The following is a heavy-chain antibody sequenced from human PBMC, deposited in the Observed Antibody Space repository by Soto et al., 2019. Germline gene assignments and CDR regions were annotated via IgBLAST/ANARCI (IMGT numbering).Heavy chain of an antibody. D-gene: IGHD4-4*01. CDR1: GFTVSSKY. Sequence: GVSLRLSCEASGFTVSSKYMSWVRQAPGRGLEWVSLIQGGGPTYYADSVKGRFTISRDTSENTLHLKMDCRRAEDTAVFYCARGRPHWTVTTYYFDYWGQGTLVIVSS. J-gene: IGHJ4*02. V-gene: IGHV3-66*01. CDR3: ARGRPHWTVTTYYFDY. CDR2: IQGGGPT.